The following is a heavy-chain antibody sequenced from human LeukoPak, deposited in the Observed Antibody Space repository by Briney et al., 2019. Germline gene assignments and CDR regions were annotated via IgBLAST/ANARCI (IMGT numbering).Heavy chain of an antibody. CDR1: GFSFSTNW. CDR2: INRDDRST. Sequence: GGSLRLSCAASGFSFSTNWMHWVRQAPGKGLAWVSEINRDDRSTSYADSVKGRFTISRDNAKNTMYLQMNSLRADDTAVYYCARGCSSTKCPADYWGQGTLVTVSS. V-gene: IGHV3-74*01. J-gene: IGHJ4*02. D-gene: IGHD2-2*01. CDR3: ARGCSSTKCPADY.